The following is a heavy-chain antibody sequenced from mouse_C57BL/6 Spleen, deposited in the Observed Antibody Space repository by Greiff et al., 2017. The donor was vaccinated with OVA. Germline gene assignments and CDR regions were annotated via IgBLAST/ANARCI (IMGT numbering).Heavy chain of an antibody. V-gene: IGHV1-15*01. CDR2: IDPETGGT. Sequence: QVQLKQSGAELVRPGASVTLSCKASGYTFTDYEMHWVKQTPVHGLEWIGAIDPETGGTAYNQKFKGKAILTADKSSSTAYVELRSLTSEDSAVYYCTRHYGSFYAMDYWGQGTSVTVSS. CDR3: TRHYGSFYAMDY. J-gene: IGHJ4*01. CDR1: GYTFTDYE. D-gene: IGHD1-1*01.